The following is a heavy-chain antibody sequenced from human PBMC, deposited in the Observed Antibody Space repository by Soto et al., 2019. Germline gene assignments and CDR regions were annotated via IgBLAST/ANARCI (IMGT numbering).Heavy chain of an antibody. CDR2: MNPSTGNS. D-gene: IGHD1-1*01. CDR3: ARRAETNGWNGFGADKYYFDF. CDR1: GYTFTSYD. J-gene: IGHJ4*02. Sequence: ASVKVSCKASGYTFTSYDIYWVRQVTGQGXEWMGWMNPSTGNSGYAQKFQGRVTMISDTSISTAHMELSSLRSEDTAVYYCARRAETNGWNGFGADKYYFDFWGQGTLVTVSS. V-gene: IGHV1-8*01.